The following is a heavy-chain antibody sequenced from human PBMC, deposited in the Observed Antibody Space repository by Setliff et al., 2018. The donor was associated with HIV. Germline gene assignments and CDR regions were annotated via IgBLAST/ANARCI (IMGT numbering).Heavy chain of an antibody. J-gene: IGHJ4*02. CDR3: ARQNSGWGVGLYYFDY. CDR2: IFYTGST. CDR1: GAPFSGFH. D-gene: IGHD6-19*01. V-gene: IGHV4-34*12. Sequence: SETLSLTCAVYGAPFSGFHWGWIRQSPGKGLEWIGDIFYTGSTYYNPSLKSRVAISVDTPSNQFSLKLSSVTAADTALYYCARQNSGWGVGLYYFDYWGQGTLVTVSS.